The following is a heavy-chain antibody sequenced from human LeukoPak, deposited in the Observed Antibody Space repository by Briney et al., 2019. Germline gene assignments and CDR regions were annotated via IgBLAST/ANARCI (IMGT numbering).Heavy chain of an antibody. Sequence: ASVKVSCKASGYTFTSYYMHWVRQAPGQGLEWMGIINPSGGSTSYAQKFQGRVTMTRDMSTSTAYMELSSLRSEDTAVYYCARDLGDILTFWGQGALVTVSS. CDR2: INPSGGST. V-gene: IGHV1-46*01. D-gene: IGHD3-9*01. J-gene: IGHJ4*02. CDR1: GYTFTSYY. CDR3: ARDLGDILTF.